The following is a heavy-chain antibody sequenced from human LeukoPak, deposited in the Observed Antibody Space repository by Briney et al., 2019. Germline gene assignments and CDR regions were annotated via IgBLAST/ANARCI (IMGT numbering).Heavy chain of an antibody. D-gene: IGHD6-19*01. CDR2: ISSSSGYI. J-gene: IGHJ4*02. Sequence: GGSLRLSCAASGFTFSSYNMNWVRQAPGKGLEWVSSISSSSGYIYYADSLKGRFTISRDNAKSSLYLQMNSLRAEDTAVYYCARAPTFSGWFDYWGQGTLVTVSS. V-gene: IGHV3-21*01. CDR1: GFTFSSYN. CDR3: ARAPTFSGWFDY.